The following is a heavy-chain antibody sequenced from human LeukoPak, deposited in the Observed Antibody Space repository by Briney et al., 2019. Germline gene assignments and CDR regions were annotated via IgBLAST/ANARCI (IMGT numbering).Heavy chain of an antibody. CDR2: IHYSEGT. J-gene: IGHJ5*02. V-gene: IGHV4-59*12. CDR3: ARRGYLVRGVIGPGGNWFDP. CDR1: GASISSYY. Sequence: SETLSLTCTVSGASISSYYWSWIRQPPGKGVEWIGYIHYSEGTRYNPSLKSRVTISVDTSKNQFSLKLSSVTAADTAVYYCARRGYLVRGVIGPGGNWFDPWGQGTLVTVSS. D-gene: IGHD3-10*01.